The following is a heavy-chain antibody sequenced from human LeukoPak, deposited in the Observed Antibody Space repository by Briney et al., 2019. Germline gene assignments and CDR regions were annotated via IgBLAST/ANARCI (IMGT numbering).Heavy chain of an antibody. Sequence: PGGSLRLSCAASGFTFSDYIMDWVRQAPGKGLEWVGRIRRGANSYTTEYAASVKGRFTISRDDSKNSLYLHMNSLKTEDTAVYHCSRDGGEGGNSAFDIWGQGTMVTASS. V-gene: IGHV3-72*01. D-gene: IGHD3-16*01. J-gene: IGHJ3*02. CDR3: SRDGGEGGNSAFDI. CDR1: GFTFSDYI. CDR2: IRRGANSYTT.